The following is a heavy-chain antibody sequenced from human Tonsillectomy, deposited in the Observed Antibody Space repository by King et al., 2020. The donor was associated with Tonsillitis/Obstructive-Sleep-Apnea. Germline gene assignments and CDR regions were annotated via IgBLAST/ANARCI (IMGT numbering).Heavy chain of an antibody. CDR2: ISYDGSNK. D-gene: IGHD3-10*01. J-gene: IGHJ4*02. Sequence: VKLVASGGGVVQPGRSLRLSCAASGFTFSSYAMHWVRQAPGKGLEWVAVISYDGSNKYYADSVKGRFTISRDNSKNTLYLQMNSLRAEDTAVYYCANSPMVRGVMLYWGQGTLVTVSS. V-gene: IGHV3-30*04. CDR3: ANSPMVRGVMLY. CDR1: GFTFSSYA.